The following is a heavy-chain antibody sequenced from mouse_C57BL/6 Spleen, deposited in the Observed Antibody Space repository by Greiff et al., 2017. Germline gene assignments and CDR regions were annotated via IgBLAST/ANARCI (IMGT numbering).Heavy chain of an antibody. J-gene: IGHJ2*01. CDR3: ARRVYFDY. V-gene: IGHV1-9*01. CDR1: GYTFPGYW. CDR2: ILTGSGST. Sequence: VQLQQSGAELMKPGASVKLSCKATGYTFPGYWIEWVKQRPGHGLEWIGEILTGSGSTNYNEKLKGTAPFTAAPSSNTAYMQLSSLTTEDSASYYCARRVYFDYWGQGTTLTGSS.